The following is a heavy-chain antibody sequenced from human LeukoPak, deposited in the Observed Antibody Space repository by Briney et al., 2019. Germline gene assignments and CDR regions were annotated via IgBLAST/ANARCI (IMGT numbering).Heavy chain of an antibody. D-gene: IGHD6-13*01. J-gene: IGHJ5*02. CDR2: IYYSGST. V-gene: IGHV4-59*01. CDR3: AREAAASSYNWFDP. CDR1: GGSISSYY. Sequence: SETLSLTCTVSGGSISSYYWSWIRQPPGKGLEWIGYIYYSGSTNYNPSLKSRATISVDTSKNQFSLKLSSVTAADTAVYYCAREAAASSYNWFDPWGQGTLVTVSS.